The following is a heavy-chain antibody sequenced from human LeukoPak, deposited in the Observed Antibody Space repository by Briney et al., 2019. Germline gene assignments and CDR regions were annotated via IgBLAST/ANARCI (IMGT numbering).Heavy chain of an antibody. D-gene: IGHD3-3*01. Sequence: ASVKVSCKASGGTFSGYAISWVRQAPGQGLEWMGRIIPIFGTANYAQKFQGRVTITADKSTSTAYMELSSLRSEDTAVYYCARGNYDFWSGYGPNYYMDVWGKGTTVTVSS. CDR2: IIPIFGTA. V-gene: IGHV1-69*06. CDR1: GGTFSGYA. J-gene: IGHJ6*03. CDR3: ARGNYDFWSGYGPNYYMDV.